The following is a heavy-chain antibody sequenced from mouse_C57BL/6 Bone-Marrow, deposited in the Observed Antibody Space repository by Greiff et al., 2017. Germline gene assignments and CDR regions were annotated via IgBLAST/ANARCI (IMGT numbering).Heavy chain of an antibody. CDR2: IDPENGDT. D-gene: IGHD1-2*01. J-gene: IGHJ3*01. Sequence: EVQLQQSGAELVRPGASVKLSCTASGFNIKDDYMHWVKQRPEQGLEWIGWIDPENGDTEYASKFQGKATITADKSSNTAYLQLSSLTSEDTAVYYCTLITTALSPWFAYWGQGTLVTVSA. CDR1: GFNIKDDY. CDR3: TLITTALSPWFAY. V-gene: IGHV14-4*01.